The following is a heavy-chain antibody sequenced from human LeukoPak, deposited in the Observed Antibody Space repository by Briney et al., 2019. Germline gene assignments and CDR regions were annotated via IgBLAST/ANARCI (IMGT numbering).Heavy chain of an antibody. V-gene: IGHV3-43*02. Sequence: PGGSLRLSCAASGFTFDDYAMHWVRQAPGKGLEWVSLISGDGGSTYYADSVKGRFTISRDNSKNSLYLQMNSLRTEDTALYYCAKAPYYDSSGYYSPSEYFQHWGQGTLVTVSS. CDR3: AKAPYYDSSGYYSPSEYFQH. CDR2: ISGDGGST. J-gene: IGHJ1*01. CDR1: GFTFDDYA. D-gene: IGHD3-22*01.